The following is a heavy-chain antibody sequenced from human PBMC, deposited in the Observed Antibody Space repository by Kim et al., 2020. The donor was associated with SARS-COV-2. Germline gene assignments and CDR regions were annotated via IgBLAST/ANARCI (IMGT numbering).Heavy chain of an antibody. J-gene: IGHJ4*02. CDR1: GFTFNKYG. Sequence: GGSLRLSCEASGFTFNKYGMHWVRQAPGKGLEWVAVISSDGSDKYSADSVKGRFTISRDNSKNTLYLEMNSLRAEDTAVYYCAKGRALFGNFDWLTDYWGQGALVTVSS. V-gene: IGHV3-30*18. CDR2: ISSDGSDK. D-gene: IGHD3-9*01. CDR3: AKGRALFGNFDWLTDY.